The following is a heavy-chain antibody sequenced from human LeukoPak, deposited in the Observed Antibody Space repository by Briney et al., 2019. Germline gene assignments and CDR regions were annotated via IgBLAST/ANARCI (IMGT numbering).Heavy chain of an antibody. CDR2: ISWNSGSI. D-gene: IGHD3-10*01. CDR1: GFSFDDYA. V-gene: IGHV3-9*01. CDR3: AKGSRGSGSRYYGMDV. Sequence: RTGGSLRLSCAASGFSFDDYAMHWVRQAPGKGLEWVSGISWNSGSIGYADSVKGRFTTSRDNAKNSLYLQMNSLRAEDTALYYCAKGSRGSGSRYYGMDVWGQGTTVTVSS. J-gene: IGHJ6*02.